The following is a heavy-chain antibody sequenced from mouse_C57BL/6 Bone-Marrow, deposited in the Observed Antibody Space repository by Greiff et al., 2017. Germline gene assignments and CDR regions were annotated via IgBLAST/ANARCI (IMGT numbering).Heavy chain of an antibody. V-gene: IGHV14-4*01. CDR2: IDPENGDT. D-gene: IGHD1-1*01. J-gene: IGHJ3*01. Sequence: EVQLQQSGAELVRPGASVKLSCTASGFNIKDDYMHWVKQRPEQGLEWIGWIDPENGDTEYASKFQGKATITADTSSNTAYLQLRSLTSEDTAVYYCTHYYGSPPAYWGQGTLVTVSA. CDR1: GFNIKDDY. CDR3: THYYGSPPAY.